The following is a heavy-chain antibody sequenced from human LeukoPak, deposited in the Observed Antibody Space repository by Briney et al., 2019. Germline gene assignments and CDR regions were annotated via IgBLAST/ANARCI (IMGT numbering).Heavy chain of an antibody. CDR1: GFTFSDYD. J-gene: IGHJ1*01. CDR3: ARRTPGYCSGGSCYAFQH. Sequence: GGSLRLSCAASGFTFSDYDMSWLRQAPGKGLEWVSYITGTGGATKYADSVKGRFTISRDNAKNSLYLQMNNLRAEDTAVYYCARRTPGYCSGGSCYAFQHWGQGTLVTVSS. D-gene: IGHD2-15*01. V-gene: IGHV3-11*01. CDR2: ITGTGGAT.